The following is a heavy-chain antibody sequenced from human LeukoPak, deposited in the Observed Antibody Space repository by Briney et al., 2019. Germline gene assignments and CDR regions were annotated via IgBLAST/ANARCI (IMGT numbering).Heavy chain of an antibody. CDR2: IWYDGTNK. CDR3: ARDRIYDFWSGHNFDY. V-gene: IGHV3-33*01. CDR1: GFIFSSYG. J-gene: IGHJ4*02. D-gene: IGHD3-3*01. Sequence: GGSLRLSCVASGFIFSSYGMHWVRQAPGKGLEWVAVIWYDGTNKYYGDSVKGRFTISRDNSKNTLYLQINRLRVEDTAVYYCARDRIYDFWSGHNFDYWGQGTLVTVSS.